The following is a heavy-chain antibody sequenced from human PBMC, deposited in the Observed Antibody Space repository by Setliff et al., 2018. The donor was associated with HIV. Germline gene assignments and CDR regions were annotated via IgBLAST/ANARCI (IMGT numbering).Heavy chain of an antibody. CDR2: IYSDDYT. CDR3: AKGPGYSSSWYYFNY. CDR1: GFNVNNKY. J-gene: IGHJ4*02. D-gene: IGHD6-13*01. Sequence: GGSLRLSCAASGFNVNNKYMSWVRQAPGKGLEWVSIIYSDDYTKYADSVKGRFTISRDNSKNTLYLQMNSLRAEDTAVYYCAKGPGYSSSWYYFNYWGQGTLVTVSS. V-gene: IGHV3-66*01.